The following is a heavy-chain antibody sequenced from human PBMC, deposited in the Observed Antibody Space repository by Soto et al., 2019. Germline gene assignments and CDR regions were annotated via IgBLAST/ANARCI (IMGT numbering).Heavy chain of an antibody. CDR3: VKQAHGLDGVAFDY. J-gene: IGHJ4*02. D-gene: IGHD2-15*01. Sequence: LRLSCSASGFIFSESTIYWVRQVPGKGLEAISAVSTSGRSTYYADSVKDRFTISRDNSKNTLFLQMGSLRPEDTAIYYCVKQAHGLDGVAFDYWGQGTQVTV. CDR1: GFIFSEST. V-gene: IGHV3-64D*06. CDR2: VSTSGRST.